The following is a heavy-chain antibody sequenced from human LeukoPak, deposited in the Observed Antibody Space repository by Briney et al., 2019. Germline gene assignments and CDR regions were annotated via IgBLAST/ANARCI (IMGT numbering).Heavy chain of an antibody. Sequence: GASVKVSCKASGYTFTGYYMHWVRQAPGQGLEWMGWINPNSGGTNYAQKFQGRVTMTRDTSISTAYMELSRLRSDDTAVYYCARLDVATSTIVVVLNAFDIWGQGTMVTVSS. J-gene: IGHJ3*02. CDR1: GYTFTGYY. D-gene: IGHD3-22*01. V-gene: IGHV1-2*02. CDR2: INPNSGGT. CDR3: ARLDVATSTIVVVLNAFDI.